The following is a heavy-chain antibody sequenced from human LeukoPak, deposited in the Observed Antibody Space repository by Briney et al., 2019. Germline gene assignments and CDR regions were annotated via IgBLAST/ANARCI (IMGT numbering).Heavy chain of an antibody. V-gene: IGHV4-59*01. J-gene: IGHJ4*02. CDR1: GGSFSSYY. CDR2: TYYSGST. D-gene: IGHD3-10*01. CDR3: ARVSTMVADY. Sequence: KPSETLSLTCAVYGGSFSSYYWSWIRQPPGKGLEWIGYTYYSGSTNYNPSLKSRVTISVDTSKNQFSLKLSSVTAADTAVYYCARVSTMVADYWGQGTLVTVSS.